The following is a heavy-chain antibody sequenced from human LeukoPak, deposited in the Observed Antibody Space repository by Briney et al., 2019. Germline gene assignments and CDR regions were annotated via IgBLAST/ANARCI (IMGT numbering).Heavy chain of an antibody. CDR1: GFTFSSYA. CDR3: ARDRISVGGAFDI. Sequence: PGGSLRLSCAASGFTFSSYAMHWVRQAPGKGLEWVAVISYDGSNKYYADSVKGRFTISRDNSKNTLYLQMNSLRAEDTAVYYCARDRISVGGAFDIWGQGTMVTVSS. D-gene: IGHD3-3*02. CDR2: ISYDGSNK. V-gene: IGHV3-30*01. J-gene: IGHJ3*02.